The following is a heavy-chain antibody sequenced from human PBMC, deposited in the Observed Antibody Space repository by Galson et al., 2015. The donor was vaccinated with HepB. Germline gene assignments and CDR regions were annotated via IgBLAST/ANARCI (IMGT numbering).Heavy chain of an antibody. D-gene: IGHD5-18*01. J-gene: IGHJ6*03. V-gene: IGHV1-69*13. CDR3: ASTSPNVDTAMGPIYYYYMDV. CDR1: GGTFSSYA. CDR2: IIPIFGTA. Sequence: SVKVSCKASGGTFSSYAISWVRQAPGQGLEWMGGIIPIFGTANYAQKFQGRVTITADESTSTAYMELSSLRSEDTAVYYCASTSPNVDTAMGPIYYYYMDVWGKGTTVTVSS.